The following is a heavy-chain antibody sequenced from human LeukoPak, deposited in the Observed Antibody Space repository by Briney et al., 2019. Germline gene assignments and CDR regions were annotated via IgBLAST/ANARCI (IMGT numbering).Heavy chain of an antibody. CDR3: ARALHYYGSANPGY. CDR1: GGSFSGYY. J-gene: IGHJ4*02. CDR2: INHSGST. V-gene: IGHV4-34*01. Sequence: PSETLSLTCAVYGGSFSGYYWSWIRQPPGKGLEWIGEINHSGSTNYNPSLKSRVTISVDTSKNQFSLKLSSVTAADTAVYYCARALHYYGSANPGYWGQGTLVTVSS. D-gene: IGHD3-10*01.